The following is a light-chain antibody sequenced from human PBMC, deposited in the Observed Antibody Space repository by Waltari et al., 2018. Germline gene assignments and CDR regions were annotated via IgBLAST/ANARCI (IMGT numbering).Light chain of an antibody. CDR2: RNY. CDR1: SSNIGSQT. J-gene: IGLJ7*01. Sequence: QSVLTQPPSASGTPGQRVTISRSGRSSNIGSQTVNWYQQLPRTAPKLLIYRNYQRPSGVPDRFSGSKSGTSASLAISGLQSEDEADYYCAVWDDSLNGPVFGGGTQLTVL. CDR3: AVWDDSLNGPV. V-gene: IGLV1-44*01.